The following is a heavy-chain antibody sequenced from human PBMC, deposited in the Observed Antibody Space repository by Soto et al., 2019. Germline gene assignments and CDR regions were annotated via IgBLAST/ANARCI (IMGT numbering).Heavy chain of an antibody. J-gene: IGHJ5*02. CDR1: GGSITSYH. CDR3: ARAPPDCGGDCYPNNWFDP. CDR2: IYYSGST. V-gene: IGHV4-59*12. Sequence: SETLALTCIVSGGSITSYHWSWIRQFPGKGLEWIGYIYYSGSTYYNPSLKSRVTISVDTSKNQFSLKLSSVTAADTAVYYCARAPPDCGGDCYPNNWFDPWGQGTLVTVSS. D-gene: IGHD2-21*02.